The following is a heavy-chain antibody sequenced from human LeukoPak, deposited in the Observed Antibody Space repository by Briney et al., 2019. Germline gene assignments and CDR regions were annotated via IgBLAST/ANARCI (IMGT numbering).Heavy chain of an antibody. D-gene: IGHD4-23*01. V-gene: IGHV4-34*01. J-gene: IGHJ4*02. CDR1: GGSFSGYY. Sequence: SETLSLTCAVYGGSFSGYYWSWIRQPPGKGLEWIGEINHSGSTKYNPSLKSRLHISVDTSKKHLSLKLSSVTAADTAVYYCARSDDYGGNHYCNWGQGTLVTVSS. CDR2: INHSGST. CDR3: ARSDDYGGNHYCN.